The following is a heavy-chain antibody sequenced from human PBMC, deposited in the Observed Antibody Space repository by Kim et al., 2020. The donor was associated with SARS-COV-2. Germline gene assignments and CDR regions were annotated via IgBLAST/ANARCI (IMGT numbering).Heavy chain of an antibody. CDR1: GGSFSGYY. CDR3: ARGGRYYGSGSYRPAYYYGMDV. Sequence: SETLSLTCAVYGGSFSGYYWSWIRQPPGKGLEWIGEINHSGSTNYNPSLKSRVTISADTSKNQFSLKLSSVTAADTAVYYCARGGRYYGSGSYRPAYYYGMDVWGQGTTVTVSS. CDR2: INHSGST. V-gene: IGHV4-34*01. J-gene: IGHJ6*02. D-gene: IGHD3-10*01.